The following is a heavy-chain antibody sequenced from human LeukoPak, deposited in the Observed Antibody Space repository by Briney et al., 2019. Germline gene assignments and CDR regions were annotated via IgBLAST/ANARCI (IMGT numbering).Heavy chain of an antibody. Sequence: GASVKVSCKASGYTFTSYGISWVRQAPGQGLEWMGRIIPILGIANYAQKFQGRVTITADKSTSTAYMELSSLRSEDTAVYYCAREVYYDSSGHVYWGQGTLVTVSS. CDR1: GYTFTSYG. D-gene: IGHD3-22*01. V-gene: IGHV1-69*04. CDR2: IIPILGIA. CDR3: AREVYYDSSGHVY. J-gene: IGHJ4*02.